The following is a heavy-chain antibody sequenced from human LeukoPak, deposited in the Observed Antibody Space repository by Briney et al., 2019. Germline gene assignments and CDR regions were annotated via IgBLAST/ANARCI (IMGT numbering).Heavy chain of an antibody. CDR3: ARDPRPNSSSSRKDFDY. CDR1: GFTFSSYE. V-gene: IGHV3-48*03. D-gene: IGHD6-6*01. Sequence: GVLRLSCAASGFTFSSYEMSWVRQAPGKGLEWVSYISSSGSTIYYADSVKGRFTISRDNAKNSLYLQMNSLRAEDTAVYYCARDPRPNSSSSRKDFDYWGQGTLVTVSS. CDR2: ISSSGSTI. J-gene: IGHJ4*02.